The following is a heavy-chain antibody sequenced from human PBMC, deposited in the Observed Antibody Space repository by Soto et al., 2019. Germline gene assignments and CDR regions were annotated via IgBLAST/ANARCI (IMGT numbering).Heavy chain of an antibody. D-gene: IGHD3-10*01. V-gene: IGHV1-18*01. CDR2: ISAYSGNT. Sequence: ASVQVSCKASGYTFTGYGVTWVRQEPGQGLEWMGWISAYSGNTDYEQNVQGRLTTTTDTSTLSPYVERRTLRSYDTDNYCCARGYFYGSGTYPIDYWGQGTLVTVSS. CDR3: ARGYFYGSGTYPIDY. CDR1: GYTFTGYG. J-gene: IGHJ4*01.